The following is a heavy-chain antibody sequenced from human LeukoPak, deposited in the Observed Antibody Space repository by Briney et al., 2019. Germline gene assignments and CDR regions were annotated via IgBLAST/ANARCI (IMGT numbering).Heavy chain of an antibody. V-gene: IGHV1-18*01. J-gene: IGHJ4*02. Sequence: ASVKVSCKASGYTFTSYGISWVRQAPGQGLEWMGWISAYNGNTNYAQKLQGRVTMTTDTSTSTAYMELRSLRSDDTAVYYCARGTSITMIVVPFDYWGQGTLVTVSS. CDR2: ISAYNGNT. CDR1: GYTFTSYG. D-gene: IGHD3-22*01. CDR3: ARGTSITMIVVPFDY.